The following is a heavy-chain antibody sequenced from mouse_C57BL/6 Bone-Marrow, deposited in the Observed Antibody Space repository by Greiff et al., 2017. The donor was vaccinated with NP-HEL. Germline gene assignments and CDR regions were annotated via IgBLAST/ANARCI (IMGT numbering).Heavy chain of an antibody. CDR2: IRNKANGYTT. CDR3: ARYDWDDFDY. Sequence: EVQVVESGGGLVQPGGSLSLSCAASGFTFTDYYMSWVRQPPGKALEWLGFIRNKANGYTTEYSASVKGRFTISRDNSQSILYLQMNALRAEDRATYYCARYDWDDFDYWGQAPLSQSPQ. J-gene: IGHJ2*01. V-gene: IGHV7-3*01. CDR1: GFTFTDYY. D-gene: IGHD4-1*01.